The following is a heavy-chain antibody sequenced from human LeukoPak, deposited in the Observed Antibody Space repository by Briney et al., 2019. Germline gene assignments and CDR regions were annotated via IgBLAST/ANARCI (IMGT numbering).Heavy chain of an antibody. V-gene: IGHV1-8*01. CDR2: MNPNSGNT. J-gene: IGHJ6*02. Sequence: ASVKVSCKASGYTFTSYDINWVRQATGQGLEWMGWMNPNSGNTGYAQKFQGRVTMTRNTSISTAYMELSSLRSEDTAVYYCARDRTFIVVAVYGMDVWGQGTTVTVSS. D-gene: IGHD2-21*01. CDR3: ARDRTFIVVAVYGMDV. CDR1: GYTFTSYD.